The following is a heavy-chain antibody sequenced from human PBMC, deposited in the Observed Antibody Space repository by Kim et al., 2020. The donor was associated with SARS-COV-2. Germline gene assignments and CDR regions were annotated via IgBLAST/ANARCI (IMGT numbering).Heavy chain of an antibody. V-gene: IGHV4-59*01. Sequence: PTLKIRRTLSVATSKHQFSLKLSSVTAADTAVYYCARDVAAGTADAFDIWGQGTMVTVSS. J-gene: IGHJ3*02. CDR3: ARDVAAGTADAFDI. D-gene: IGHD6-13*01.